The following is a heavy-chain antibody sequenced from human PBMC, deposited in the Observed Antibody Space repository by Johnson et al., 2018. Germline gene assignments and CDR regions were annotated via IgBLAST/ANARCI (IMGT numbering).Heavy chain of an antibody. J-gene: IGHJ3*02. D-gene: IGHD3-16*01. CDR3: AKDLAHYGAFDI. CDR2: ISDDGNVK. CDR1: GFTFTNYA. V-gene: IGHV3-30*04. Sequence: QVQLVESGGNVVQPGRSLRLSCAASGFTFTNYAMHLVRQAPGKGLEWVAIISDDGNVKYYADSVEGRFTCSRYNSKNTVFLQMISLGAEDPAGYYCAKDLAHYGAFDIWGQGTMVTVSS.